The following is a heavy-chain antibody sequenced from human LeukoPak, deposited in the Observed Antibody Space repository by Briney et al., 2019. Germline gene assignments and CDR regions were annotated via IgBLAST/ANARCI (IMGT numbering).Heavy chain of an antibody. CDR1: GFTFNRYG. J-gene: IGHJ3*02. CDR3: AKDSSSWTGVSAFDI. Sequence: GGSLRLSCAASGFTFNRYGMSWVRQAPGKGLEWVSAISGSGGSTYYADSVKGRFTISRDNSKNTLYLQMNSLRAEDTAVYYCAKDSSSWTGVSAFDIWGQGTMVTVSS. V-gene: IGHV3-23*01. CDR2: ISGSGGST. D-gene: IGHD6-13*01.